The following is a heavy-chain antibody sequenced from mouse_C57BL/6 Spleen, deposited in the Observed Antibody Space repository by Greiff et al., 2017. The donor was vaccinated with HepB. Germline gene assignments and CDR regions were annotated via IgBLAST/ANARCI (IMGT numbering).Heavy chain of an antibody. J-gene: IGHJ1*03. Sequence: VQLKESGPGLVKPSQSLSLTCSVTGYSITSGYYWNWIRQFPGNKLEWMGYISYDGSNNYNPSLKNRISITRDTSKNQFFLKLNSVTTEDTATYYCAREDTTVVEGYFDVLGTGTTVTVSS. CDR3: AREDTTVVEGYFDV. D-gene: IGHD1-1*01. CDR2: ISYDGSN. CDR1: GYSITSGYY. V-gene: IGHV3-6*01.